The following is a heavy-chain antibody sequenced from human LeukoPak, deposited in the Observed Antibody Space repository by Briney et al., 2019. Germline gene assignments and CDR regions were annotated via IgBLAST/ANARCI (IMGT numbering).Heavy chain of an antibody. J-gene: IGHJ6*02. V-gene: IGHV3-64*04. CDR1: GFTFSSYA. Sequence: PGGSLRLSCSASGFTFSSYAMHWVRQAPGKGLEYVSAISSNGGSTYYADSVKGRFTISRDNAKNSLYLQMNSLRAEDTAVYYCAREPYDFWSGYRFGMDVWGQGTTVTVSS. CDR3: AREPYDFWSGYRFGMDV. CDR2: ISSNGGST. D-gene: IGHD3-3*01.